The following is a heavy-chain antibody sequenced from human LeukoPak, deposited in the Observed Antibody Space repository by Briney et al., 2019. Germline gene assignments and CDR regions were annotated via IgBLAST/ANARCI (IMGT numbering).Heavy chain of an antibody. V-gene: IGHV4-59*08. CDR2: IYYSGST. J-gene: IGHJ4*02. D-gene: IGHD6-19*01. Sequence: SETLSLTCTVSGGSISSYYWSWIRQPPGKGLEWIGYIYYSGSTNYNPSLKSRVTISVDTSKSHFSLKLSSVTAADTAVYYCARHSFKQWLTYDYWGWGTLVTVSS. CDR3: ARHSFKQWLTYDY. CDR1: GGSISSYY.